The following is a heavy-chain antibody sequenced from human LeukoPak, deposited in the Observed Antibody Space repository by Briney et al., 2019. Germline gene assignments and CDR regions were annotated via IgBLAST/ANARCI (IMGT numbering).Heavy chain of an antibody. CDR2: IYHSGST. CDR3: ARGGKDYVWGSSYYYYGMDV. J-gene: IGHJ6*02. V-gene: IGHV4-4*02. Sequence: SETLSLTCAVSGGSICSSNWWSWVRQPPGKGLEWIGEIYHSGSTNYNPSLKSRVTISVDKSKNQFSLKLSSVTAADTAVYYCARGGKDYVWGSSYYYYGMDVWGRGTTVTVSS. D-gene: IGHD3-16*01. CDR1: GGSICSSNW.